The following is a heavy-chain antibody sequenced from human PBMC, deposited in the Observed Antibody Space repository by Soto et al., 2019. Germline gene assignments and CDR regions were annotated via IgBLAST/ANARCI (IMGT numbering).Heavy chain of an antibody. CDR3: AMNCLVSYQPPGLEM. CDR1: GFTFNSYA. J-gene: IGHJ6*01. Sequence: EVQLLESGGGLVQPGGSLRLSCAASGFTFNSYAMSWVRQAPGKGLEWVSTITGRDTGTYYADSVKGRFIISRDSSKTTLYLHINSPSAEDTSEYSCAMNCLVSYQPPGLEMWGQ. D-gene: IGHD3-16*02. V-gene: IGHV3-23*01. CDR2: ITGRDTGT.